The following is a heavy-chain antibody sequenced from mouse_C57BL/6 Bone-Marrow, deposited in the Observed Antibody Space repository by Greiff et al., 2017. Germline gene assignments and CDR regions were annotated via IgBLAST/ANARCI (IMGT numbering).Heavy chain of an antibody. D-gene: IGHD1-1*01. J-gene: IGHJ4*01. CDR2: IDPSDSET. Sequence: QVQLKQPGAELVRPGSSVKLSCKASGYTFTSYWMHWVKQRPIQGLEWIGNIDPSDSETHYNQKFKDKATLTVDKSSSTAYMQLSSLTSEDSAVYYCAIITTVVATGTYAMDYWGQGTSVTVSS. V-gene: IGHV1-52*01. CDR1: GYTFTSYW. CDR3: AIITTVVATGTYAMDY.